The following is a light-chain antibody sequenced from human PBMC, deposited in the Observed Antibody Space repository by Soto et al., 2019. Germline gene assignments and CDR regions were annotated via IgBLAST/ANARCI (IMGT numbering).Light chain of an antibody. CDR1: KSDIGVYDF. CDR2: EVV. V-gene: IGLV2-8*01. CDR3: KSYAGSNTYV. J-gene: IGLJ1*01. Sequence: QSVLTQPPSASGSPGQSVTISCTGTKSDIGVYDFVSWYQHHPGKAPRLIIYEVVRRPSGVPDRLSGSKSDNTASLTVSGLQAADEADYFCKSYAGSNTYVFGSGTKVAV.